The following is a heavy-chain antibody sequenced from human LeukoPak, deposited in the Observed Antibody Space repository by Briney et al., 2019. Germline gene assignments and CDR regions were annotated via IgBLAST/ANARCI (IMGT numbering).Heavy chain of an antibody. CDR3: ASNLVDTAMVGAYDY. CDR2: IIPILGIA. CDR1: GGTFSSYA. V-gene: IGHV1-69*04. D-gene: IGHD5-18*01. J-gene: IGHJ4*02. Sequence: SVKVSCKASGGTFSSYAISWVRQAPGQGLEWMGRIIPILGIANYAQKFQGRATITADKSTSTAYMELSSERCEHTRVFYCASNLVDTAMVGAYDYWGQGTLVTVSS.